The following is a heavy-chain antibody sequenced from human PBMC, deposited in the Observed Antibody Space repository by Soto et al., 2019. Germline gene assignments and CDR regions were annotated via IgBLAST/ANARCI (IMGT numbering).Heavy chain of an antibody. Sequence: SETLSLTCTVSGGSISSYYWSWIRQPPGKGLEWIGYIYYSGSTNYNPSLKSRVTISVDTSKNQFSLKLSSVTAADTAVYYCARGYCSGGSCWALGFDYWGQGTLVTVSS. CDR1: GGSISSYY. CDR3: ARGYCSGGSCWALGFDY. V-gene: IGHV4-59*01. J-gene: IGHJ4*02. D-gene: IGHD2-15*01. CDR2: IYYSGST.